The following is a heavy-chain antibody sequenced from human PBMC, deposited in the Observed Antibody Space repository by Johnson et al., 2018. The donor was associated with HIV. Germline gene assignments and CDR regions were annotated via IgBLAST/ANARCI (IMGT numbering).Heavy chain of an antibody. D-gene: IGHD3-16*01. V-gene: IGHV3-13*01. CDR3: ARDRGGEDAFDI. J-gene: IGHJ3*02. Sequence: VQLVESGGGVVQPGRSLRLSCAASGFTFSSYAMHWVRQATGTGLEWVSAIGTAGDTYYPGSVKGRFTISRENAKNTLYLQMNSLRAEDTAVFYCARDRGGEDAFDIWGQGTVVTVSS. CDR2: IGTAGDT. CDR1: GFTFSSYA.